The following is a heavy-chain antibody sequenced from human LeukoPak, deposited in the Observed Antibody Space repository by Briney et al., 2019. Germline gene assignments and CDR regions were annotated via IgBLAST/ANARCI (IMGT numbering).Heavy chain of an antibody. V-gene: IGHV4-39*01. CDR2: IYYSGTT. J-gene: IGHJ3*02. CDR3: ARLGKSGMTTVTTRAFDI. CDR1: GVSLSSSSYH. D-gene: IGHD4-11*01. Sequence: SETLSLTCTVSGVSLSSSSYHWGWIRQPPGKGLEWIGSIYYSGTTYYNPSLKSRVTISVDTSKNQFSLQLSSVTAADTAVYYCARLGKSGMTTVTTRAFDIWGQGTMVTVSS.